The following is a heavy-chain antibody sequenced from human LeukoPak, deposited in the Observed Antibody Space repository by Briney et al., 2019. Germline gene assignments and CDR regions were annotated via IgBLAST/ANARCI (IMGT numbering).Heavy chain of an antibody. J-gene: IGHJ3*02. D-gene: IGHD4-11*01. CDR3: ARVLVYRNSPDVFDI. V-gene: IGHV3-7*01. CDR2: IKQDGSEK. Sequence: GGSLRLSCAASGFTFSDYYMSWVRQAPGKGLEWVANIKQDGSEKYYVDSVKGRFTISRDNAKNSLYLQMNSLRAEDTAVYYCARVLVYRNSPDVFDIWGQGKRVTVFS. CDR1: GFTFSDYY.